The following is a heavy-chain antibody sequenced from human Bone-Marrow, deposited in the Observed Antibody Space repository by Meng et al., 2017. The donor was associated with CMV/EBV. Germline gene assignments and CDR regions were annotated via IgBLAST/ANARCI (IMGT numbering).Heavy chain of an antibody. V-gene: IGHV1-8*01. CDR2: MNPNSGNT. CDR1: GYTFTSYD. CDR3: ARGSPLYYDFWSGYYPNYYYYGMDA. D-gene: IGHD3-3*01. J-gene: IGHJ6*02. Sequence: ASVKVSCKASGYTFTSYDINWVRQATGQGLEWMGWMNPNSGNTGYAQKFQGRVTMTRNTSISTAYMELSSLRSEDTAVYYCARGSPLYYDFWSGYYPNYYYYGMDAWGQGTTVTVSS.